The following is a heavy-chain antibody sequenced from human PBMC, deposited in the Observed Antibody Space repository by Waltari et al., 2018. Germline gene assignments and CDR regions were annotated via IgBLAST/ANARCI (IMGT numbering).Heavy chain of an antibody. Sequence: EVQLVESGGGLVQPGGSLRLSCAASGFTFSNFWMHWVRRGPGKGLVSVSLSNLDGSITSYADSVKGRFTISRDNAKNTLFLQMNSLRADDTGVYYCVLYSSEPLGDSWGQGTLVTVSS. J-gene: IGHJ4*02. CDR3: VLYSSEPLGDS. D-gene: IGHD5-18*01. V-gene: IGHV3-74*01. CDR1: GFTFSNFW. CDR2: SNLDGSIT.